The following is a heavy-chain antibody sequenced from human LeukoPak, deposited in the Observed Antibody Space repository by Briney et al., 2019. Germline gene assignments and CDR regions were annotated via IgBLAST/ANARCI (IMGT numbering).Heavy chain of an antibody. D-gene: IGHD3-22*01. CDR3: AKGRYYDTSGYQSAFDI. V-gene: IGHV3-74*03. J-gene: IGHJ3*02. Sequence: GGSLRLSCAASGFIFTDYWMHWVRQAPGEGLVWVARIRGDGRATTYADSVKGRFTISRDNAMSTVFLQMNSLRAEDTALYYCAKGRYYDTSGYQSAFDIWGQGTMVTVSS. CDR1: GFIFTDYW. CDR2: IRGDGRAT.